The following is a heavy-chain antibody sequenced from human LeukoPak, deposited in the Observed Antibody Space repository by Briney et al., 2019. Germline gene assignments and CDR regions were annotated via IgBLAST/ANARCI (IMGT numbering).Heavy chain of an antibody. V-gene: IGHV6-1*01. J-gene: IGHJ6*02. Sequence: SQTLSHTCAISGDSVSSNSAAWNWIRQSPSRGLEWLGRTYYRSKWYNDYAVSVKSRITINPDTSKNQFSLKLSSVTAADTAVYYCARDSYYYDSSGYYASYGMDVWGQGTTVTVSS. D-gene: IGHD3-22*01. CDR3: ARDSYYYDSSGYYASYGMDV. CDR2: TYYRSKWYN. CDR1: GDSVSSNSAA.